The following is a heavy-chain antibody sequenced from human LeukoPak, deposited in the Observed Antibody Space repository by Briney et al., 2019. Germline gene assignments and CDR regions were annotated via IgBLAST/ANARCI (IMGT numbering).Heavy chain of an antibody. V-gene: IGHV3-9*01. J-gene: IGHJ4*02. CDR1: GFTFDDYA. CDR3: AKGPRTLVQLWQTYFDY. D-gene: IGHD5-18*01. CDR2: ISWNSGSI. Sequence: EPGRSLRLSCAASGFTFDDYAMHWVRHAPGKGLEWVSGISWNSGSIGYADSVKGRFTISRDNAKNSLYLQMNSLRAEDTALYYCAKGPRTLVQLWQTYFDYWGQGTLVTVSS.